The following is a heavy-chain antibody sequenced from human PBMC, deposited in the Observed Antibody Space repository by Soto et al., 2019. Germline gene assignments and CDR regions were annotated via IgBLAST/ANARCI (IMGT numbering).Heavy chain of an antibody. CDR2: IYYSGST. CDR1: GGSISSSSYY. J-gene: IGHJ4*02. Sequence: NPSETLSLTCTVSGGSISSSSYYWGWIRQPPGKGLEWIGSIYYSGSTYYNPSLKSRVTISVDTSKNQFSLKLSSVTAADTAVYYCARQGSFEVYQLLSSFDYWGQGTLVTVSS. V-gene: IGHV4-39*01. CDR3: ARQGSFEVYQLLSSFDY. D-gene: IGHD2-2*01.